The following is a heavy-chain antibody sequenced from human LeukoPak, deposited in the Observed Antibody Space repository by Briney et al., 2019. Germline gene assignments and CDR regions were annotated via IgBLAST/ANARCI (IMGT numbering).Heavy chain of an antibody. J-gene: IGHJ5*02. CDR2: IYHSGST. D-gene: IGHD3-22*01. Sequence: SETPSLTCSVSGASTSSSDYYWGWIRQPPGKGLEWIGTIYHSGSTYYNTSLKSRVTISVDTSKNQFSLKFNSVTAADTAVYYCARVGIVLVTGSNWVDPWGQGTLVTVSS. CDR1: GASTSSSDYY. V-gene: IGHV4-39*07. CDR3: ARVGIVLVTGSNWVDP.